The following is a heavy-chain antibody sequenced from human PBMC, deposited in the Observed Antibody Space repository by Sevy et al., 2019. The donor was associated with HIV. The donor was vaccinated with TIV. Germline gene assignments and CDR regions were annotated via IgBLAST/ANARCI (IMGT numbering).Heavy chain of an antibody. V-gene: IGHV4-4*02. CDR1: GGSVSSDNW. Sequence: SETLSLTCAVSGGSVSSDNWWSWVRQTPEKGLEWIGEVYHSGTTNFNPSLKSRVTISVDRSKNHFSLSLTSVTAADTAVYYCASMGFNLIRGVSLDFWGQGILVTVSS. CDR2: VYHSGTT. J-gene: IGHJ4*02. D-gene: IGHD3-10*01. CDR3: ASMGFNLIRGVSLDF.